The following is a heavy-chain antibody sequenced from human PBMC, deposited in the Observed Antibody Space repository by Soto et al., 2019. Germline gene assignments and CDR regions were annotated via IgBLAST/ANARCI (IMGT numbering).Heavy chain of an antibody. D-gene: IGHD2-15*01. V-gene: IGHV3-23*01. J-gene: IGHJ4*01. CDR1: GFTFNSYT. CDR2: ISGSGGSP. Sequence: GGSLRLSCAASGFTFNSYTMAWVRQAPGKGLEWVSSISGSGGSPSYADSVQGRFTISRDNSRNTLSLQMNSLRAEDTATYYCAKAXCSGNSCYVXXXWGHGSLVTVSS. CDR3: AKAXCSGNSCYVXXX.